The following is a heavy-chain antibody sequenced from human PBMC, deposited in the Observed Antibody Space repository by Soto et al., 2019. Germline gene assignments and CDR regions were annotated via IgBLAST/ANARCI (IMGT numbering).Heavy chain of an antibody. V-gene: IGHV3-23*01. CDR2: ISGSGGST. D-gene: IGHD6-19*01. J-gene: IGHJ4*02. CDR3: AKDIAVAGYFDY. CDR1: GFTFSGYA. Sequence: EVQLLESGGGLVQPGGSLRLSCAASGFTFSGYAMSWVRQAPGKGLEWVSAISGSGGSTYYADSVKGRFTISRDNSKNTLYLQMNSLRAEDTAVYYCAKDIAVAGYFDYWGQGTLVTVSS.